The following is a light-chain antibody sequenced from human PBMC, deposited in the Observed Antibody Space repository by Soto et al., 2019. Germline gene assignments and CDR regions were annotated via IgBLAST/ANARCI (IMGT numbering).Light chain of an antibody. V-gene: IGLV7-46*01. CDR1: TGVVTSGHY. Sequence: QPVVPREPSLNGSPVVTVTLSIYCRTGVVTSGHYPYWFQQNPGQAPRTLSFDTSNQHSWTPARFSGSLLGGKAALTLSGARPEDEADYYCLLVYGGTWVFGGGTKGTVL. J-gene: IGLJ3*02. CDR2: DTS. CDR3: LLVYGGTWV.